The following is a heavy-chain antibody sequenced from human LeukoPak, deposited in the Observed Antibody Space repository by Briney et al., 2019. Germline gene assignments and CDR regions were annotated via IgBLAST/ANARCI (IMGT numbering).Heavy chain of an antibody. J-gene: IGHJ4*02. CDR2: IIPIFGTA. CDR1: GGTFSSYA. Sequence: ASVKVSCKASGGTFSSYAISWVRQAPGQGLEWMGGIIPIFGTANYAQKFQGRVTITADESTSTAYMELSSLRSEDTAVYYCARIWYSSGWSNFDYWGQGTLVTVSS. CDR3: ARIWYSSGWSNFDY. D-gene: IGHD6-19*01. V-gene: IGHV1-69*13.